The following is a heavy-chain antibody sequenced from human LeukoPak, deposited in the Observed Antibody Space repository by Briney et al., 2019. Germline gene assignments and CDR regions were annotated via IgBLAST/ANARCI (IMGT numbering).Heavy chain of an antibody. CDR2: ISSSGSTI. CDR1: GFTFSSYE. V-gene: IGHV3-48*03. Sequence: GGSLRLSCAASGFTFSSYEMNWVRQAPGKGLEWVSYISSSGSTIYHADSVKGRFTISRDNAKNSLYLQMNSLRAEDTAVYYCAREGSYYPGNDAFDIWGQGTMVTVSS. J-gene: IGHJ3*02. CDR3: AREGSYYPGNDAFDI. D-gene: IGHD1-26*01.